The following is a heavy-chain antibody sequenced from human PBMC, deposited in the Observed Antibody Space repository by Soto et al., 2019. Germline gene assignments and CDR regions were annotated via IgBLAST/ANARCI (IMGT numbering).Heavy chain of an antibody. Sequence: QLQLQESGPGLVKPSETLSLTCTVSGDSISITSYYWGWVRQPPGKGLEWIGSIHYSGSTHYNPSLQSRVTISGDASKKQFSLKLRSVTSADKAVYYCASTKDETLYFDYWGQGTLVTVSS. CDR1: GDSISITSYY. CDR3: ASTKDETLYFDY. V-gene: IGHV4-39*01. D-gene: IGHD2-15*01. J-gene: IGHJ4*02. CDR2: IHYSGST.